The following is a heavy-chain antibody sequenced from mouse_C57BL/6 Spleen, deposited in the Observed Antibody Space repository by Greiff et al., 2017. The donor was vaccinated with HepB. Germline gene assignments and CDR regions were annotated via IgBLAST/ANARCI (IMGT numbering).Heavy chain of an antibody. CDR2: INPSTGGT. J-gene: IGHJ4*01. D-gene: IGHD2-1*01. CDR3: ARPTTGNYLYAMDY. CDR1: GYSFTGYY. V-gene: IGHV1-42*01. Sequence: DVQLQESGPELVKPGASVKISCKASGYSFTGYYMNWVKQSPEKSLEWIGEINPSTGGTTYNQKFKAKATFTVDKSSSTAYMQLKSLTSEDSAVYYCARPTTGNYLYAMDYWGQGTSVTVSS.